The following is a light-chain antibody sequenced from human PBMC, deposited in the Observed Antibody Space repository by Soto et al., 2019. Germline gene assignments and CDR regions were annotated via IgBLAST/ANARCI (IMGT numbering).Light chain of an antibody. CDR2: DAS. CDR3: QQRSNRRVT. CDR1: QSVRSD. Sequence: EIVSTQSPATLSLSPGERATLSCRASQSVRSDLARYQQKPGQAPSLLIYDASSRATGIPDRFSGGGSGTDFTLTISRLEPEDFAVYDCQQRSNRRVTFGGGTKVDIK. J-gene: IGKJ4*01. V-gene: IGKV3-11*01.